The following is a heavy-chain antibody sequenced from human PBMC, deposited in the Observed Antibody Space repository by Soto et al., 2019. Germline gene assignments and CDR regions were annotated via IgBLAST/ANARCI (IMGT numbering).Heavy chain of an antibody. CDR3: ARDRGGYDYVDY. Sequence: QVQLQESGPGLVKPSETLSLTCTVSGGSISNYYWNWIRQPPGKGLEWIGYVYYSGSTNYKPSLKSRVTISVDTSKHQFSLKVNSVTAADTAVYYCARDRGGYDYVDYWGQGTLVTVSS. CDR1: GGSISNYY. D-gene: IGHD5-12*01. CDR2: VYYSGST. J-gene: IGHJ4*02. V-gene: IGHV4-59*01.